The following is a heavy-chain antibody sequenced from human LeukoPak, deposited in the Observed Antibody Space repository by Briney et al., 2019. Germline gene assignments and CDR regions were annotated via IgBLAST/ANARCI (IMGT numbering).Heavy chain of an antibody. V-gene: IGHV3-33*06. J-gene: IGHJ3*02. CDR1: GFTFSSYG. CDR3: AKEGSSSGRAFDI. CDR2: IWYDGSNK. Sequence: GGSLRLSCAASGFTFSSYGMDWVRQAPGKGLEWVTVIWYDGSNKYYADSVKGRFTISRDNSKNTLYLQMNSLRAEDTAVYYCAKEGSSSGRAFDIWGQGTMVTVSS. D-gene: IGHD3-22*01.